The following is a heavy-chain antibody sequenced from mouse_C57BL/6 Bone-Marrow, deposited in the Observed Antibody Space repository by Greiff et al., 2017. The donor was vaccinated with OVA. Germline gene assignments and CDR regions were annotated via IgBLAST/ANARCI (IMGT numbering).Heavy chain of an antibody. D-gene: IGHD2-3*01. CDR2: IYPGDGDT. CDR3: ARHEDGYYASYFDY. Sequence: QVQLQQSGPELVKPGASVKISCKASGYAFSSSWMHWVKQRPGKGLEWIGRIYPGDGDTNYNGKFKGKATLTADKSSSTAYMQLSSLTSGDSAVYFCARHEDGYYASYFDYWGQGTTLTVSS. CDR1: GYAFSSSW. V-gene: IGHV1-82*01. J-gene: IGHJ2*01.